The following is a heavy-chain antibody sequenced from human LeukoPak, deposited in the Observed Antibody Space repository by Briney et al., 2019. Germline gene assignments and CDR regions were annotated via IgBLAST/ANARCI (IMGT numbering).Heavy chain of an antibody. J-gene: IGHJ5*02. CDR3: ARTLRLQSWFDP. CDR2: MNPDNGNT. D-gene: IGHD4-11*01. Sequence: VASLKVSCRASGYTLSTYDINCVREATGQGLGWMGWMNPDNGNTGYAQNFQCRVTMTRNTSINTAYMELSSLRSDDTAVYYCARTLRLQSWFDPWGQGTLVTVSS. CDR1: GYTLSTYD. V-gene: IGHV1-8*01.